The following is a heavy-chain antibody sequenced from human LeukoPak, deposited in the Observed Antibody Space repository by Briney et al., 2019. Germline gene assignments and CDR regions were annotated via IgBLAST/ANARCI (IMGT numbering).Heavy chain of an antibody. J-gene: IGHJ3*02. CDR3: ARDCSGGSCYGAFDI. V-gene: IGHV4-30-4*01. CDR1: GASIRSGDYY. CDR2: IYDSGGT. D-gene: IGHD2-15*01. Sequence: SETLSLTCTVSGASIRSGDYYWSWIRQPPGKGLEWIGYIYDSGGTYYNPSLKSRITISVDTSENRFSLKLSSVTATDTAVYYCARDCSGGSCYGAFDIWGQGTMVTVSS.